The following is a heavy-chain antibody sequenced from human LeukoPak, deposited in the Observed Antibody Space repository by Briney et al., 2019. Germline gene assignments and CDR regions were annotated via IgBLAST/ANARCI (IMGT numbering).Heavy chain of an antibody. CDR2: IYYSGST. CDR3: ARTYSSSWYRRDWFDP. CDR1: GGSLSSSSYY. D-gene: IGHD6-13*01. V-gene: IGHV4-39*07. Sequence: SETLSLTCTVSGGSLSSSSYYWGWIRQPPGRGLEWIGSIYYSGSTYYNPSLKSRVTISVDTSKNQFSLKLSSVTAADTAVYYCARTYSSSWYRRDWFDPWGQGTLVTVSS. J-gene: IGHJ5*02.